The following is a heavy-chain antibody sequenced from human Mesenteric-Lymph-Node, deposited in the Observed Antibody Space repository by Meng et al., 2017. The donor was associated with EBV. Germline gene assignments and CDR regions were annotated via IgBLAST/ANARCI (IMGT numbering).Heavy chain of an antibody. CDR1: GGSFSGYY. Sequence: QVPLKQWGAGLCKPSATLALTCAVYGGSFSGYYWTWIRQSPGKGLEWIGESNQSGSTSYNPSLKSRVTISVDTSQNQFSLKLSSVTAADTAVYYCARGKTVGRSPWFDPWGQGTLVTVSS. D-gene: IGHD4-11*01. V-gene: IGHV4-34*01. CDR2: SNQSGST. CDR3: ARGKTVGRSPWFDP. J-gene: IGHJ5*02.